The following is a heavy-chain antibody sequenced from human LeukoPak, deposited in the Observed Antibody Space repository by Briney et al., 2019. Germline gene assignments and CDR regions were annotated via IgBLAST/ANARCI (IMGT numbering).Heavy chain of an antibody. CDR1: GFTVSSNY. CDR2: IYSGGST. V-gene: IGHV3-53*01. D-gene: IGHD3-10*01. J-gene: IGHJ4*02. Sequence: PGGSLRLSCAASGFTVSSNYMSWVRQAPGKGLEWVSVIYSGGSTYYADSVKGRFTISRDNSKNTLYLQMNSLRAEDTAVYYCARAVLTCYHTPGEEYYFDYWGQGTLVTVSS. CDR3: ARAVLTCYHTPGEEYYFDY.